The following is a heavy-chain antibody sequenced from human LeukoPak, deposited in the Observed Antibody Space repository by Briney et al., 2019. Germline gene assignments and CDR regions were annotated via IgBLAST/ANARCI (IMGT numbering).Heavy chain of an antibody. V-gene: IGHV3-23*01. CDR1: GFTFSTYA. CDR3: AKLLTSGLSGY. D-gene: IGHD3-10*01. Sequence: GRSLRLSCAVSGFTFSTYAMTWVRQAPGEGLKWVSAISANGASAYYADAVKGRFTISRDNSKNTLYLQMNSLRAEDMAVYYCAKLLTSGLSGYWGQGTLVTVSS. J-gene: IGHJ4*02. CDR2: ISANGASA.